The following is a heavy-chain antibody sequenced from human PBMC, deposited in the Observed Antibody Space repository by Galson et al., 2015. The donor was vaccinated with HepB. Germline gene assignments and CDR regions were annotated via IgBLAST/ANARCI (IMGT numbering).Heavy chain of an antibody. Sequence: SVKVSCKASGYTFTTYAISWVRQAPGQGLQWMGWISTNTGNPTYAQGFTGRFVFSLDTSVTTSYLQINSLKPDDTAVYFCARGPNYYFDTSGYYYEVPEYFQYWGQGTVITVSS. CDR3: ARGPNYYFDTSGYYYEVPEYFQY. D-gene: IGHD3-22*01. CDR1: GYTFTTYA. J-gene: IGHJ1*01. V-gene: IGHV7-4-1*02. CDR2: ISTNTGNP.